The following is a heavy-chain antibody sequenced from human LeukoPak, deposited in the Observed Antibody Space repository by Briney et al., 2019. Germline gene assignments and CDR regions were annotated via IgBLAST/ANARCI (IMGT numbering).Heavy chain of an antibody. CDR2: ISYDGCKK. CDR1: GFDFSINA. J-gene: IGHJ6*02. V-gene: IGHV3-30-3*01. D-gene: IGHD2/OR15-2a*01. CDR3: ARVAAAYDTFSYHGMDV. Sequence: PGGSLRLSCAASGFDFSINAMHWVRQAPGKGLEWVSLISYDGCKKYYADSVKGRFTISRDNSKITLHLQMNSLRPEDAAVYYCARVAAAYDTFSYHGMDVWGQGTTVIVSS.